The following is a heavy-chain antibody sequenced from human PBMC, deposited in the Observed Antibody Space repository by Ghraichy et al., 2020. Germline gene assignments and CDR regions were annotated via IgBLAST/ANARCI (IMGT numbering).Heavy chain of an antibody. D-gene: IGHD3-3*01. CDR1: GGSFSGYY. Sequence: SETLSLTCAVYGGSFSGYYWNWIRQPPGKGLEWIGHIYHSGTTSYNPSLKSRVTISVDTSKNQFSLKLSSVTAADTAVFYCARGEGVSRFLEWSPFDYWGQGILVTVSS. CDR3: ARGEGVSRFLEWSPFDY. J-gene: IGHJ4*02. V-gene: IGHV4-59*01. CDR2: IYHSGTT.